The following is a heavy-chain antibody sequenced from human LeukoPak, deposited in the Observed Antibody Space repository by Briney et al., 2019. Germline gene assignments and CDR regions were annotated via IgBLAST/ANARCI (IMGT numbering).Heavy chain of an antibody. CDR1: GFSFSCYA. CDR2: ISHDEKNK. CDR3: ATTFRGVIITRLDY. J-gene: IGHJ4*02. D-gene: IGHD3-10*01. Sequence: GGALRPSCAASGFSFSCYAMDWVRRTPGKGLGVGGVISHDEKNKFYAESVKGRFTISRDNSKNTLFLEMNSLRPEDTAFYYCATTFRGVIITRLDYWGQGTLVTVSS. V-gene: IGHV3-30*04.